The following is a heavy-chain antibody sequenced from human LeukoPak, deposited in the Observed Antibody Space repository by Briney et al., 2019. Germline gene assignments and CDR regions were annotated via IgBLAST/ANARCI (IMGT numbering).Heavy chain of an antibody. CDR1: GFTFSSYA. Sequence: PGGSLRLSCAASGFTFSSYAMHWVRQAPGKGLEWVAVISYDGSNKYYADSVKGRFTISRDNSKNALYLQMNSLRAEDTAVYYCAKVLGRGGFDPWGQGTLVTVSS. J-gene: IGHJ5*02. V-gene: IGHV3-30*04. CDR3: AKVLGRGGFDP. CDR2: ISYDGSNK. D-gene: IGHD1-26*01.